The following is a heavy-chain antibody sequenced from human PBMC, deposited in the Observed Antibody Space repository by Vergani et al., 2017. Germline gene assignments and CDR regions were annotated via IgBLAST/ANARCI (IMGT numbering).Heavy chain of an antibody. Sequence: VRLLESGGGLVKPGGSLRLSCVGSGFTFTSYAMNWVRQAPGKGLEWVAVISHDGNKKYYVDSVKGRFTISRDNSKNTLYLYMNSLRAEDTAVYYCANGGHYDSSGYYEAFDIWGQGTMVTVSS. V-gene: IGHV3-30*18. J-gene: IGHJ3*02. CDR1: GFTFTSYA. CDR2: ISHDGNKK. CDR3: ANGGHYDSSGYYEAFDI. D-gene: IGHD3-22*01.